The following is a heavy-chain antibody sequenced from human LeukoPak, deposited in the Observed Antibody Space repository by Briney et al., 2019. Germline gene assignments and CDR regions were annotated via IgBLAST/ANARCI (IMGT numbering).Heavy chain of an antibody. D-gene: IGHD4-17*01. CDR3: ARRAYDYGDFFDY. J-gene: IGHJ4*02. CDR1: GFTFDAYL. CDR2: VNQGGTEQ. V-gene: IGHV3-7*01. Sequence: GGSLRLSCAVSGFTFDAYLMTWVRQAPGRGLEWVANVNQGGTEQYYVDSVRCRFTISRDNAKNSLYLQMNSLRDEDTALYYCARRAYDYGDFFDYWGQGTLVTVSS.